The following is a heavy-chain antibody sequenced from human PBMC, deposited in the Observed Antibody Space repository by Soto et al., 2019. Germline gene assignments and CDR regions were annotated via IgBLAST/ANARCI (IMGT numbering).Heavy chain of an antibody. V-gene: IGHV4-31*03. J-gene: IGHJ6*01. CDR3: ASSGSSSRPYCYYYGMDV. CDR1: GGSISSGVYY. Sequence: PSETLSLTCTVSGGSISSGVYYWSWIRQHPGKGLEWIGYIYYSGITHYNPSLKHRVTISVDTSKNQFSLKLSSVTAADTAVYYCASSGSSSRPYCYYYGMDVWGQGSTVTVS. CDR2: IYYSGIT. D-gene: IGHD6-6*01.